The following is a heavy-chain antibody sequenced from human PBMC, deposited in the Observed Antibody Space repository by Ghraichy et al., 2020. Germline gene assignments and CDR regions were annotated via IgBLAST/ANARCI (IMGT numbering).Heavy chain of an antibody. CDR3: ARDLRGSGRLPILNGMDV. V-gene: IGHV4-4*02. J-gene: IGHJ6*02. CDR2: IYHSGST. CDR1: GGSISSSNW. Sequence: SETLSLTCAVSGGSISSSNWWSWVRQPPGKGLEWIGEIYHSGSTNYNPSLKSRVTISVDKSKNQFSLKLSSVTAADTAVYYCARDLRGSGRLPILNGMDVWGQGTTVTVSS. D-gene: IGHD3-10*01.